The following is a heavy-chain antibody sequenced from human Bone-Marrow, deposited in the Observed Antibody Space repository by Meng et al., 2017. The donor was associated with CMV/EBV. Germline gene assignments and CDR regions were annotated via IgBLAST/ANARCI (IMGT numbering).Heavy chain of an antibody. Sequence: LSLTCAASGFTFSSYSMNWVRQAPGKGLEWVSSISSSSSYIYYADSVKGRFTISRDNAKNSLYLQMNSLRAEDTAVYYCASVYYDFWSGYFDYWGQGTLVTVSS. CDR3: ASVYYDFWSGYFDY. CDR1: GFTFSSYS. CDR2: ISSSSSYI. J-gene: IGHJ4*02. V-gene: IGHV3-21*01. D-gene: IGHD3-3*01.